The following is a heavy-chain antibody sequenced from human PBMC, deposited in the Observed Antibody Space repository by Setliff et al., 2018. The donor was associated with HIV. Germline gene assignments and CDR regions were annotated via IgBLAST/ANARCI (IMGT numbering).Heavy chain of an antibody. J-gene: IGHJ5*02. CDR2: IYYRGSA. D-gene: IGHD3-10*01. V-gene: IGHV4-39*07. CDR3: ARARGPPLPVLDL. Sequence: PPGKGLEWIGIIYYRGSAYYDLSLKSRVTLSVDTSKNSFSLNLTSVTAADTAVYFCARARGPPLPVLDLWGQGTLVTVSS.